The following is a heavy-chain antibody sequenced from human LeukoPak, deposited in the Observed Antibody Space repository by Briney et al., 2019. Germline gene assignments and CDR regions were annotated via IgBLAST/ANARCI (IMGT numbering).Heavy chain of an antibody. CDR3: ARRSYYDSGGYYYDF. V-gene: IGHV5-51*01. D-gene: IGHD3-22*01. J-gene: IGHJ4*02. CDR1: GYIFTNYW. Sequence: GESLKISCKGSGYIFTNYWIAWVRQMPGKGLEWMGIIYPDDSDIRYSPSFQGQVTISADKSISTAYLQWSSLKASDTAMYYCARRSYYDSGGYYYDFWGQGTLVTVSS. CDR2: IYPDDSDI.